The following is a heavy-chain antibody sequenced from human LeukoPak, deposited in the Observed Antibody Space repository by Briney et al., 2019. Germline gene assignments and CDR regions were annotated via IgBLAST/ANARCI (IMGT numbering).Heavy chain of an antibody. V-gene: IGHV1-2*02. CDR1: GYTFTGYY. CDR3: ARLNSAPYCSSTSCHTTYYFDY. D-gene: IGHD2-2*02. Sequence: GASVKVSCKASGYTFTGYYMHWVRQAPGQGLEWMGWINPNSGGTNYAQKFQGRVTMTRDTSISTAYMELSRLRSDDTAVYYCARLNSAPYCSSTSCHTTYYFDYWGQGTLVTVS. CDR2: INPNSGGT. J-gene: IGHJ4*02.